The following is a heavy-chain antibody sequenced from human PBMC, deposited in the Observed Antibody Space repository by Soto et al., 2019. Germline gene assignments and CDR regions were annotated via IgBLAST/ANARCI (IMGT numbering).Heavy chain of an antibody. D-gene: IGHD3-22*01. V-gene: IGHV3-30*03. CDR1: GFTFSGYG. J-gene: IGHJ5*02. CDR2: ISDDGHNK. CDR3: ARGLTIVVLNDWFDP. Sequence: QVQLVESGGGVVQPGKSLRLSCAASGFTFSGYGMHWVRQAPGKGLEWVAVISDDGHNKYYAESVKGRFTISRDNSKNTLFLQMNRLRPEDTAVYYCARGLTIVVLNDWFDPWGQGTLVTVSS.